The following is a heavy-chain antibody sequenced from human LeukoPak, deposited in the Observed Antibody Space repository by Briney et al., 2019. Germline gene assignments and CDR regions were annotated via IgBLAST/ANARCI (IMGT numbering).Heavy chain of an antibody. D-gene: IGHD6-19*01. CDR3: AKVGPGYSSGWYAPYFDY. CDR1: GFTFSSYG. Sequence: GGSLRLSCAASGFTFSSYGMSWVRQAPGKGLEWVSAISGSGGSTYYADSVKGRFTISRDNSKNTLYLQMNSLRAEDTAVYYCAKVGPGYSSGWYAPYFDYWGQGTLVTVSS. V-gene: IGHV3-23*01. CDR2: ISGSGGST. J-gene: IGHJ4*02.